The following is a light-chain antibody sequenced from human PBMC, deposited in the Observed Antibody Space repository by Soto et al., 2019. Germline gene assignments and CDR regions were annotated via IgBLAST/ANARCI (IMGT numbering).Light chain of an antibody. Sequence: QSVLTQPPSVSAAPGQTVTISCSGSTSNIGNNYVSWYQQLPGTAPKLLIYDNDKRPSGIPDRFSGSKSGTSATLGITGLQTGDEADYFCGTWDTRLSDGVFGGGTQLTVL. CDR3: GTWDTRLSDGV. V-gene: IGLV1-51*01. CDR1: TSNIGNNY. CDR2: DND. J-gene: IGLJ2*01.